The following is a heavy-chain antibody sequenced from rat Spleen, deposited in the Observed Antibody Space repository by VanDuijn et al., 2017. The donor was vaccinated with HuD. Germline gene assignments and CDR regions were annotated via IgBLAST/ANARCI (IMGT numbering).Heavy chain of an antibody. Sequence: EVQLQESGPGPVKVSESLSLTCSVTGHSITSSYRWNWIRKFPGNKMEWMGFITYSGTTTYNPSLKSRISITLDTSKNQFFLQLNSVTTEDTATYYCARSEGTHYYLPFADWGQGTLVTVSS. CDR2: ITYSGTT. CDR1: GHSITSSYR. D-gene: IGHD1-6*01. J-gene: IGHJ3*01. CDR3: ARSEGTHYYLPFAD. V-gene: IGHV3-3*01.